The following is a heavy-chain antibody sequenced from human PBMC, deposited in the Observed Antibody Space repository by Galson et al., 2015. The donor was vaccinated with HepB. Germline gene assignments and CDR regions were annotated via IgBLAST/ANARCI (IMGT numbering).Heavy chain of an antibody. V-gene: IGHV3-74*01. CDR3: VRGAPIYSHLLY. CDR1: GFTFSNDW. CDR2: IRRDGAEI. D-gene: IGHD4-11*01. J-gene: IGHJ4*02. Sequence: SLRLSCATSGFTFSNDWMTWVRQVPGKGLVWVARIRRDGAEINYAAFVKGRFTISRDNDKNTLYLQMTSLSAEDTGIYYCVRGAPIYSHLLYWGQGTLVTVS.